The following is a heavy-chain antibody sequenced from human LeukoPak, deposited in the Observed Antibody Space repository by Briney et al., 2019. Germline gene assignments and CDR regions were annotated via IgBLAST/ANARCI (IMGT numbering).Heavy chain of an antibody. CDR1: GFTFSNYW. D-gene: IGHD2-2*01. V-gene: IGHV3-74*01. CDR2: ISTDGKST. Sequence: GGCLRLSCVASGFTFSNYWMLWVRQAPGKGLMWVSLISTDGKSTRYAESVKGRFTISRDNAKNALYLQMDILRVEDTALYFCVRDYQFIQEVWGQGTTVTVSS. CDR3: VRDYQFIQEV. J-gene: IGHJ6*02.